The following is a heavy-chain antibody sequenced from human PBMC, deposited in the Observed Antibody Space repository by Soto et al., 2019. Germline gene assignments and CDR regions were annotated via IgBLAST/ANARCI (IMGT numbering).Heavy chain of an antibody. D-gene: IGHD5-18*01. CDR3: ARETKNTSMVTL. CDR1: CGSISSYY. V-gene: IGHV4-59*01. J-gene: IGHJ4*02. CDR2: IYYKGTT. Sequence: SETLSLTCTVSCGSISSYYWTWIRQPPGKGLEWIGYIYYKGTTNYNPSLKSRVTISVDTSKKQFSLKLSSVTAADTAVYYCARETKNTSMVTLWGQGALVTVSS.